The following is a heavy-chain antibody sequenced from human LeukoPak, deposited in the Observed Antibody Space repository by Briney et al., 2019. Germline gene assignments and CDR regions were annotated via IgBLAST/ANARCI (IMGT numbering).Heavy chain of an antibody. CDR3: ARGSSQYYYDSSGDYYYFDY. Sequence: GASVKVSCKASGGTFSSYGISWVRQAPGQGLEWMGGIIPIFGTANYAQKFQGRVTITADESTSTAYMELSSLRSEDTAVYYCARGSSQYYYDSSGDYYYFDYWGQGTLVTVSS. CDR1: GGTFSSYG. J-gene: IGHJ4*02. CDR2: IIPIFGTA. D-gene: IGHD3-22*01. V-gene: IGHV1-69*13.